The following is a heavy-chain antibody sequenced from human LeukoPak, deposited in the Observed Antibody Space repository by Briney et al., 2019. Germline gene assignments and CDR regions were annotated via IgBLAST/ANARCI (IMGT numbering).Heavy chain of an antibody. CDR1: GGSISSHY. CDR2: IYTSGST. D-gene: IGHD3-16*01. CDR3: ARGGDDSDAFDI. Sequence: PSETLSLTCTVSGGSISSHYWSWIRQPAGKGLEWIGRIYTSGSTNYNPSLKSRVTMSVDTFKNQFSLKLSSVTAADTAVYYCARGGDDSDAFDIWGQGTMVTVSS. V-gene: IGHV4-4*07. J-gene: IGHJ3*02.